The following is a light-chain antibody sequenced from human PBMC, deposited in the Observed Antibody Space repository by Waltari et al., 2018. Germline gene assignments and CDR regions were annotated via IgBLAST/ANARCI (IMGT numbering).Light chain of an antibody. J-gene: IGKJ5*01. V-gene: IGKV1-39*01. CDR3: QQSYS. CDR1: QSSSDY. Sequence: DIHMTQPPSSLSASVGDRVTITCRASQSSSDYLNWYQQKPGKSPKLLIYAASTLQSGVPSRFSGSGSGTDFALTISSLQPEDFATYYCQQSYSFGQGTRLEIK. CDR2: AAS.